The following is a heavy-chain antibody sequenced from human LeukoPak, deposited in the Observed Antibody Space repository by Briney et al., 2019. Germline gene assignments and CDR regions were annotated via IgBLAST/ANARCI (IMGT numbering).Heavy chain of an antibody. CDR3: AKDKGLISSGYYYDAFDI. CDR2: ISWNSGSI. D-gene: IGHD3-22*01. CDR1: GFTFDEYA. V-gene: IGHV3-9*01. J-gene: IGHJ3*02. Sequence: GGSLRLSCAASGFTFDEYAMHWVRHAPGKGLEWVSGISWNSGSIGYADSVKGRFTISRDNAKNSLYLQMNSLRAEDTALYYCAKDKGLISSGYYYDAFDIWGQGTMVTVSS.